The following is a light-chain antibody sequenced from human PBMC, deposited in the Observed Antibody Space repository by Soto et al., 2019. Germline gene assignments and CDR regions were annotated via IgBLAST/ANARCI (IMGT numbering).Light chain of an antibody. CDR3: SSFTSTSTQV. Sequence: QSALTQPASVSGSLGQTITISCTGSSSDVGGYNYVSWYQQHPGKAPKLMIYEVNNRPSGVSNRFSGSKSDNTASLTISGLQAEDEADYHCSSFTSTSTQVLGGGTKLTVL. V-gene: IGLV2-14*01. J-gene: IGLJ3*02. CDR1: SSDVGGYNY. CDR2: EVN.